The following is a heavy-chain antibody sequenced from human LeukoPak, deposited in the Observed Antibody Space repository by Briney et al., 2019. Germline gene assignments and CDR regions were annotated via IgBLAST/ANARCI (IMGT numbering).Heavy chain of an antibody. D-gene: IGHD3-10*01. CDR2: ISGSGGST. V-gene: IGHV3-23*01. J-gene: IGHJ4*02. CDR3: AKDGYGSGSYLDY. Sequence: PGGSLRLSCAASGFTFSSYAMSWVRQAPGKGLEWVSAISGSGGSTYYADSVKGRFTISRDNSKNTLYLQMTSLRAEDPAVYCCAKDGYGSGSYLDYWGQGTLVTVSS. CDR1: GFTFSSYA.